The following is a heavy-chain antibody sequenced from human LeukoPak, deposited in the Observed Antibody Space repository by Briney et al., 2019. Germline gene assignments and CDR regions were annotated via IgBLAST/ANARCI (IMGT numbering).Heavy chain of an antibody. D-gene: IGHD3-22*01. CDR2: FDPEDGET. V-gene: IGHV1-24*01. CDR1: GYTLTELS. CDR3: ARDGHYYDSSGYPDY. Sequence: ASVKVSCKVSGYTLTELSMHWVRQAPGKGLEWMGGFDPEDGETIYAQKFQGRVTMTTDTSTSTAYMELRSLRSDDTAVYYCARDGHYYDSSGYPDYWGQGTLVTVSS. J-gene: IGHJ4*02.